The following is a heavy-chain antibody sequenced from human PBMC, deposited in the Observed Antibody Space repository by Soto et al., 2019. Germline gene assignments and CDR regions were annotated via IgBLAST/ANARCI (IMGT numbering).Heavy chain of an antibody. V-gene: IGHV3-53*01. CDR1: GFTITSYY. J-gene: IGHJ4*02. CDR2: IYSSGCT. Sequence: EVQLVESGGGLIQPGGSLRLSCAASGFTITSYYMSWVRQAPGKGLEWVSVIYSSGCTDYADSVKGRFTITRDNAKNTPYLQMNSLRTEDTAVYYYARGPLNYDPLDYWGQGTLVTVSS. D-gene: IGHD1-7*01. CDR3: ARGPLNYDPLDY.